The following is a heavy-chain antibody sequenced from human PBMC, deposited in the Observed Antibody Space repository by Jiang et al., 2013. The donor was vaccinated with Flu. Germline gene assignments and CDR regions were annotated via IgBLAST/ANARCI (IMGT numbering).Heavy chain of an antibody. J-gene: IGHJ4*02. CDR3: ARALSDILTGYYKE. D-gene: IGHD3-9*01. V-gene: IGHV6-1*01. Sequence: QTLSLTCAISGDSVSSNSAAWHWIRQSPSRGLEWLGRTYYRSKWYNDYGLSVKSRITINPDTSKNQFSLQLSSVTPEDTAVYYCARALSDILTGYYKEWGQGTLVTVSS. CDR1: GDSVSSNSAA. CDR2: TYYRSKWYN.